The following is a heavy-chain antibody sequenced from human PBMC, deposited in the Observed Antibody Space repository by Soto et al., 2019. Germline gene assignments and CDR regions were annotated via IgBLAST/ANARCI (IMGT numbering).Heavy chain of an antibody. V-gene: IGHV3-21*06. Sequence: SLRLSCTASGFSFSSYTMNWVRQAPGKGLQWVASITNRGTHTYSADSVKGRFTITRDNDKNSLYLQMNNLRAEDTATYYCTRAHEVAWFDSWGLGTLVTVSS. CDR2: ITNRGTHT. CDR1: GFSFSSYT. CDR3: TRAHEVAWFDS. D-gene: IGHD2-15*01. J-gene: IGHJ5*01.